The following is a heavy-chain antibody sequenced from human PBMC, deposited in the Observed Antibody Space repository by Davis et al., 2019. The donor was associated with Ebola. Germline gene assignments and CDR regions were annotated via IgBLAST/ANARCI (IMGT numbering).Heavy chain of an antibody. Sequence: GESLKISCEASGISLGDYYMSWIRQAPGKGLEWVSYISSSGSSMYYADSVKGRFTISRDNSKNTLYLQMNSLRAEDTAVYYCAKDLVGATFFDYWGQGTLVTVSS. D-gene: IGHD1-26*01. V-gene: IGHV3-11*04. CDR1: GISLGDYY. CDR2: ISSSGSSM. J-gene: IGHJ4*02. CDR3: AKDLVGATFFDY.